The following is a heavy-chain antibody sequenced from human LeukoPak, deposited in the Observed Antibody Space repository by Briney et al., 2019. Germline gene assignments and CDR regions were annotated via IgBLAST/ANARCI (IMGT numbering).Heavy chain of an antibody. CDR3: AKDSSSCFDY. D-gene: IGHD6-13*01. J-gene: IGHJ4*02. Sequence: GGSLRLSCAASGFTFSTYAVNWVRQAPGKGLEWVSTISGSGDSTYYADSVKGRFTISRDNSKDTLYLQMNSLRAEDTAVYYCAKDSSSCFDYWGQGTLVTVSS. CDR2: ISGSGDST. CDR1: GFTFSTYA. V-gene: IGHV3-23*01.